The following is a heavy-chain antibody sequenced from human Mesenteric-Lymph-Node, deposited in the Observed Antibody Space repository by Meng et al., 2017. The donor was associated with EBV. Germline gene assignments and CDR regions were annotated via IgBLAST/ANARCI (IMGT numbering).Heavy chain of an antibody. D-gene: IGHD3-22*01. CDR1: GYTFTSYA. V-gene: IGHV1-3*01. CDR2: INVGNGDT. J-gene: IGHJ5*02. Sequence: QVLLVQSGSEVEMPGASLKVSCEASGYTFTSYAMHWVRQDPGQRREWMGWINVGNGDTKYSQKFHGRVTITRDTSATTAYMELRSLTSEDTAVYYCARDSTGDSRRFDPWGQGTLVTVSS. CDR3: ARDSTGDSRRFDP.